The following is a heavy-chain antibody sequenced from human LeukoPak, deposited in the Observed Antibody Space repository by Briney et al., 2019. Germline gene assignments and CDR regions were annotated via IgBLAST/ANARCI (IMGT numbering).Heavy chain of an antibody. V-gene: IGHV3-23*01. CDR3: AKDLGNSFGYENVFDY. Sequence: GGSLRLSCAASGFTFSRYAMNWVRQAPGKGLEWVSGISRSADNTCYTDSVKGRFTISRDNSKHTLYLQMSSLRAEDTAVYYCAKDLGNSFGYENVFDYWGQGTLVTVSS. J-gene: IGHJ4*02. D-gene: IGHD5-18*01. CDR1: GFTFSRYA. CDR2: ISRSADNT.